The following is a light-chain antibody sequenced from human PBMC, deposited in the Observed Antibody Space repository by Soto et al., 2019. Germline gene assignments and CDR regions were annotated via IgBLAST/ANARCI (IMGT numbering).Light chain of an antibody. CDR2: EGT. J-gene: IGLJ1*01. V-gene: IGLV2-23*01. Sequence: QSVLTQPASVSGSPGQSITISCTGNSSDIGYYNLVSWYQHHPGKAPKFLIYEGTKRPSGVSSRFSGSKSGNTASLTISGLQAEDEAYYYCCSYAVTSTYVFGTGTKVTVL. CDR1: SSDIGYYNL. CDR3: CSYAVTSTYV.